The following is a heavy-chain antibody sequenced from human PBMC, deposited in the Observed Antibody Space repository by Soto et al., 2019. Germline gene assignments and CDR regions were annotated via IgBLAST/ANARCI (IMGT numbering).Heavy chain of an antibody. CDR1: GYSFNSLD. D-gene: IGHD1-26*01. CDR2: MQPSSGRT. Sequence: QVQLVQSGAEVREPGASVKVSCKASGYSFNSLDINWVRQTTGQGLEWMGWMQPSSGRTGYAQKFQGRVTLPRDTSINPAYMELSSLPSDDTALYYCARGVTAGVDYWGQGTLVTVSS. V-gene: IGHV1-8*01. J-gene: IGHJ4*02. CDR3: ARGVTAGVDY.